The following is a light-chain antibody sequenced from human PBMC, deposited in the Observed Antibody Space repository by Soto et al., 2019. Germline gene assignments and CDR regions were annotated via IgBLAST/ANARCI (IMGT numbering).Light chain of an antibody. Sequence: QSALTQPPSASGSPGQSVSISCTGTSSDVGGYNYVSWFQQYPGKAPKLLIHEVNKRRSGVPDRFSGSKSGNTAALTVSGLEAEDEADYYCCSYAGNTTFKFGGGTKVTVL. V-gene: IGLV2-8*01. J-gene: IGLJ3*02. CDR2: EVN. CDR3: CSYAGNTTFK. CDR1: SSDVGGYNY.